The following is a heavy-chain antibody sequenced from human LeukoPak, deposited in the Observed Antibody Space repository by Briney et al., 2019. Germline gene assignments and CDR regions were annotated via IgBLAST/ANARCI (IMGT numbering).Heavy chain of an antibody. CDR1: GFTFSDYY. Sequence: GGSLRLSCAASGFTFSDYYMSWIRQAPGKGLEWVSYISSSGSTIYYADSVKGRFTISRDNAKNSLYLQMNSLRAEDTAVYYCARDRGYSYGHYYYYGMDDWGQGTTVTVSS. CDR2: ISSSGSTI. J-gene: IGHJ6*02. D-gene: IGHD5-18*01. V-gene: IGHV3-11*01. CDR3: ARDRGYSYGHYYYYGMDD.